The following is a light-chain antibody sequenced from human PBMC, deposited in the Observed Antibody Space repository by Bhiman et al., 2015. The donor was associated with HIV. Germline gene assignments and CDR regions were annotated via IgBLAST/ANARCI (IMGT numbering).Light chain of an antibody. V-gene: IGLV2-23*02. CDR3: CSYAGSSTFVV. CDR1: SSDVGGYNY. J-gene: IGLJ2*01. CDR2: DVS. Sequence: QSALTQPASVSGSPGQSITISCTGTSSDVGGYNYVSWYQQHPGKAPKLMIFDVSKRPSGVSSRFSGSKSGNTASLTISGLQAEDEADYYCCSYAGSSTFVVFGGGTKLTVL.